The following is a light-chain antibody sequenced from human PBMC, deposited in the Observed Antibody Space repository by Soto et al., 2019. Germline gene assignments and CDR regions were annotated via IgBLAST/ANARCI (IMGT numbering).Light chain of an antibody. V-gene: IGLV9-49*01. CDR3: GAYHGSGNNFVVV. CDR1: SGYSNYK. J-gene: IGLJ2*01. Sequence: QSVLTQPPSASASLGGSVTLTCTLSSGYSNYKVDWYQQRPGKGPRFVMRVGTGGIVGFRGDGIPDRFSVLGSGLTRYLTIKNIHEEDESDYHCGAYHGSGNNFVVVFGGGTKLTVL. CDR2: VGTGGIVG.